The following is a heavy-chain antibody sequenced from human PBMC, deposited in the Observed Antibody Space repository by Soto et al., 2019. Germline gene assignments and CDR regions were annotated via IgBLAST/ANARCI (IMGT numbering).Heavy chain of an antibody. CDR1: GATLNSFINYG. CDR2: IIPVFGAA. J-gene: IGHJ3*02. V-gene: IGHV1-69*12. Sequence: QVQLVQSGAEVKKPGSSVRVSCKASGATLNSFINYGITWVRQAPGQGLEYAGGIIPVFGAANHAQKFQGRATITAEESTKIVNMERSSLRSNDTAVYYCARGATTKILMLKHDALEIWGQGTMVTVSS. D-gene: IGHD3-16*01. CDR3: ARGATTKILMLKHDALEI.